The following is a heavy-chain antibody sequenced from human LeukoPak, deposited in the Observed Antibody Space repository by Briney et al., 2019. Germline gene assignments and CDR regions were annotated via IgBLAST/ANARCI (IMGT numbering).Heavy chain of an antibody. J-gene: IGHJ6*02. CDR2: IYSSGST. Sequence: SETLSLTCTVSRGSFSGYYWSWIRQPPGRGLEWIGHIYSSGSTNYNPSLKSRVTISVDTSKNLFSLKLTSVTAADTAVYFCARVTASLSFYYGMDVWGQGTTVTVSS. CDR1: RGSFSGYY. D-gene: IGHD2-21*02. V-gene: IGHV4-59*01. CDR3: ARVTASLSFYYGMDV.